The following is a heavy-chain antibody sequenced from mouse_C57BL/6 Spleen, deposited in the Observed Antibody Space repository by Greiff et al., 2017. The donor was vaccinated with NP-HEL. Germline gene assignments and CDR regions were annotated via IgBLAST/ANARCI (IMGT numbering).Heavy chain of an antibody. CDR2: IDPETGGT. D-gene: IGHD4-1*01. J-gene: IGHJ2*01. CDR1: GYTFTDYE. CDR3: TRSLTGTNLFDY. Sequence: VKLQQSGAELVRPGASVTLSCKASGYTFTDYEMHWVKQTPVHGLEWIGAIDPETGGTAYNQKFKGKAILTADKSSSTAYMELRSLTSEDSAVDYCTRSLTGTNLFDYWGQGTTLTVSS. V-gene: IGHV1-15*01.